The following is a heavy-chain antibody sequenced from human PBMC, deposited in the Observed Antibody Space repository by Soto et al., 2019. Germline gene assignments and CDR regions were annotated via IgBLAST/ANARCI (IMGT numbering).Heavy chain of an antibody. D-gene: IGHD3-22*01. CDR2: ITGSAGST. CDR1: GFTFDSHA. Sequence: PGGSLRLSCVGSGFTFDSHAMNWVRQAPGKGLECVAGITGSAGSTYYADSVKGRFTISKDNSKNTLYLQMNSLRAEDTAVYYCTKDKADEYDSSVDSWGQGTQVTVSS. CDR3: TKDKADEYDSSVDS. V-gene: IGHV3-23*01. J-gene: IGHJ4*02.